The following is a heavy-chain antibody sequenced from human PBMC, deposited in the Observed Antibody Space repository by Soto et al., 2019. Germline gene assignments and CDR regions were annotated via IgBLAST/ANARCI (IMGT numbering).Heavy chain of an antibody. V-gene: IGHV4-59*12. J-gene: IGHJ5*02. CDR2: IYYSGST. Sequence: SETLSLTCTVSGGSISSYYWSWIRQPPGKGLEWIGYIYYSGSTNYNPSLKSRVTISVDTSKNQFSLKLSSVTAADTAVYYCARVYMVRPSGWFDPWGQGTLVTVSS. CDR3: ARVYMVRPSGWFDP. D-gene: IGHD3-10*01. CDR1: GGSISSYY.